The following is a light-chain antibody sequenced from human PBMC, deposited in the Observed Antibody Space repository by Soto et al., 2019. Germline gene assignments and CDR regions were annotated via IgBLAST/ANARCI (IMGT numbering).Light chain of an antibody. CDR1: QTIFSNY. CDR3: QLYGSSPKT. CDR2: GSS. V-gene: IGKV3-20*01. Sequence: DIVLTQSPGTLSLSPGERATLSCRATQTIFSNYLAWYQQKPGQAPKLVIHGSSTRATGIPDRFSGSGSGPDFTLTISGVEPEDFAVYYCQLYGSSPKTFGQGTKVEV. J-gene: IGKJ1*01.